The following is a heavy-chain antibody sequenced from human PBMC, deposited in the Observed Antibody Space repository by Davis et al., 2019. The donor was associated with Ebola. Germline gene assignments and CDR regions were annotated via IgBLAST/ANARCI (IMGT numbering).Heavy chain of an antibody. CDR1: GFTFSSYG. CDR3: ARGGEPYGMDV. Sequence: GESLKISCAASGFTFSSYGMHWVRQAPGKGLEWVAVIWYDGSNKYYADSVKGRFTISRDNSKNTLYLQMNSLRAEDTAVYYCARGGEPYGMDVWGQGTTVTVSS. D-gene: IGHD3-16*01. J-gene: IGHJ6*02. CDR2: IWYDGSNK. V-gene: IGHV3-33*01.